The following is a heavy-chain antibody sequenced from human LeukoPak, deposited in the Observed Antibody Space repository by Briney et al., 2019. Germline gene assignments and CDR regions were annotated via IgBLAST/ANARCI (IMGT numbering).Heavy chain of an antibody. Sequence: GASVKVSCKASGGTFSSYAISWVRQVPGQGLEWMGWMNPNSGNTGYALKFQGRVTITRNTSISTAYMELSSLRSEDTAVYYCARGSGWYMDVWGKGTTVTVSS. J-gene: IGHJ6*03. V-gene: IGHV1-8*03. CDR3: ARGSGWYMDV. CDR1: GGTFSSYA. D-gene: IGHD3-22*01. CDR2: MNPNSGNT.